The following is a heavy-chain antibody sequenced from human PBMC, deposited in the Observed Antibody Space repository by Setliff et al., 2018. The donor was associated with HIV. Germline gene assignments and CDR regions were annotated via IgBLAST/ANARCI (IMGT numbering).Heavy chain of an antibody. Sequence: PSETLSLTCTVSNVSINTYYWSWIRQPAGRPLEWIGRIYSSGNTYYRPSLKSRVTVSIDTSKNQFSLSLNSVTAADTAVYYCARQSGYTRGWDIFGLVAGSFDIWGQGTMVTVSS. D-gene: IGHD3-3*01. J-gene: IGHJ3*02. V-gene: IGHV4-4*07. CDR2: IYSSGNT. CDR3: ARQSGYTRGWDIFGLVAGSFDI. CDR1: NVSINTYY.